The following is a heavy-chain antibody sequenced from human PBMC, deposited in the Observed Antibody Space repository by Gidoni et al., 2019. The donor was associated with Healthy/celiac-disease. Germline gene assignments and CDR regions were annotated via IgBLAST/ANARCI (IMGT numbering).Heavy chain of an antibody. CDR2: MYSSGTA. J-gene: IGHJ4*02. D-gene: IGHD6-13*01. CDR3: ARKRGYSSSWYVDY. Sequence: QLQLQESGPGLVKPSETLSLTCTVSAASISSTGYSWGWIRQPPGKGLEWIASMYSSGTAYYNPSLESRVTISVDTSKNQFALKMNSVTAADTAVYYCARKRGYSSSWYVDYWGQGNLVTVSS. V-gene: IGHV4-39*01. CDR1: AASISSTGYS.